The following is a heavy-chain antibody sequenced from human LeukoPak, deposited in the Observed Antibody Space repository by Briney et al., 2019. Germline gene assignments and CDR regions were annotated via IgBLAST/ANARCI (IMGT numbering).Heavy chain of an antibody. J-gene: IGHJ6*02. CDR1: GGSVSSGSYY. Sequence: SETLSLTCTVSGGSVSSGSYYWSWIRQPPGKGLEWIGYIYYSGSINYNPSLKSRVTISVDTSKNQFSLKLSSVTAAGTAVYYCSGMDVWGQGTTVTVSS. CDR2: IYYSGSI. CDR3: SGMDV. V-gene: IGHV4-61*01.